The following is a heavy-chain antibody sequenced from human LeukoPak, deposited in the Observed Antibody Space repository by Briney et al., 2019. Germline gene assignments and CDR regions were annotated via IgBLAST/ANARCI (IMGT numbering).Heavy chain of an antibody. CDR2: IGGSGGST. V-gene: IGHV3-23*01. D-gene: IGHD2-2*01. CDR1: GFTFTSYA. Sequence: GGSLRLSCAASGFTFTSYAMSWVRQAPGKGLEWVSAIGGSGGSTYYADSVKGRFTISRDNSKNTLYLQMNSLRAEDTAVYYCARDYHHIPDYWGQGTLVTVSS. CDR3: ARDYHHIPDY. J-gene: IGHJ4*02.